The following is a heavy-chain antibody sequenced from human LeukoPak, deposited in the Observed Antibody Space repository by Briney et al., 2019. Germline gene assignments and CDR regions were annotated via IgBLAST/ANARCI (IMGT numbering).Heavy chain of an antibody. Sequence: GGSLRLSCAASGFAFSSYSMNWVRQAPGKGLEWVSPISSRSRFIYYADSVKGRFSISRDDAKNSLFLQMNSLSAEDTAVYYCARDGGIAPSGTVTYYYYYMDVWGKGTTVTVSS. J-gene: IGHJ6*03. CDR1: GFAFSSYS. D-gene: IGHD6-13*01. V-gene: IGHV3-21*01. CDR3: ARDGGIAPSGTVTYYYYYMDV. CDR2: ISSRSRFI.